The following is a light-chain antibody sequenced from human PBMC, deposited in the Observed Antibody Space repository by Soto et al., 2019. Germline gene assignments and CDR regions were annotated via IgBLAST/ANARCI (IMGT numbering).Light chain of an antibody. CDR1: SSDVGGYNY. CDR3: SSYTSSSTLEV. Sequence: QSVLTQPASASGSPGQSITISCTGTSSDVGGYNYVSWYQQHPGKAPKLMIYDVSNRPSGVSNRFSGSKSGNTASLTISGLQAEDEADYYCSSYTSSSTLEVFGGGTKLTVL. CDR2: DVS. J-gene: IGLJ2*01. V-gene: IGLV2-14*01.